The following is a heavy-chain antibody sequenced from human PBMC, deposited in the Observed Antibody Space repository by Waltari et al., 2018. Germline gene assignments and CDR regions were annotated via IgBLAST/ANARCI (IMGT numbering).Heavy chain of an antibody. CDR3: AGITYYYDSSGYPDAFDI. V-gene: IGHV1-69*05. Sequence: QVQLVQSGAEVKKPGSSVKVSCKASGGTFSSYAISWVRQAPGQGLEWMGGIIPIFGTANYAQKCQGRVTIARDESTSTAYMELSSLRSEDTAVYYCAGITYYYDSSGYPDAFDIWGQGTMVTVSS. CDR2: IIPIFGTA. D-gene: IGHD3-22*01. CDR1: GGTFSSYA. J-gene: IGHJ3*02.